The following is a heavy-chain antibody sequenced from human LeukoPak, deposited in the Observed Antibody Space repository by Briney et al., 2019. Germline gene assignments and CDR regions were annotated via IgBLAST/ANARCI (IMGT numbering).Heavy chain of an antibody. D-gene: IGHD5-24*01. J-gene: IGHJ4*02. CDR1: GYSFTSYE. CDR2: ISTYNGNT. Sequence: GASVKVSRTASGYSFTSYEITWVRQAPGQGLEWMGWISTYNGNTNYAQKLQGRVTMTTDTSTSTGYMELRNLRSDDTAVYYCARTRDGYNLWGQGTLDTVSS. V-gene: IGHV1-18*01. CDR3: ARTRDGYNL.